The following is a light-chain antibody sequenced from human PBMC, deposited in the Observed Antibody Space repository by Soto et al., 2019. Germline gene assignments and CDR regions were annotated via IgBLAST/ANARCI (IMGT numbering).Light chain of an antibody. CDR3: QQYNSYPWT. CDR1: QSIGSW. Sequence: DIQMTQSPSTLSASVGDRVTITCRASQSIGSWLAWNQQKPGRAPKLLIYKASSLESGVPSRFSGSGSGTEFTLTISSLQPDDFATYFCQQYNSYPWTFGQGTQVEIK. V-gene: IGKV1-5*03. CDR2: KAS. J-gene: IGKJ1*01.